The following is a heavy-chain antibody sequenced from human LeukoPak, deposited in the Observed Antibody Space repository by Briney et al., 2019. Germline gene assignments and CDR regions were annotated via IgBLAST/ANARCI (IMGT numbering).Heavy chain of an antibody. V-gene: IGHV3-23*01. Sequence: PGGSLRLSCAASGFTFSSYGMSWVRQAPGKGLEWVSGISGSGGSTYYVDSVKGRFTISRDNSKNTLDLQMNSLRAEDTAVYYCAKRSAYAGDLYYYYMDVWGKGTTVTVSS. D-gene: IGHD7-27*01. CDR2: ISGSGGST. J-gene: IGHJ6*03. CDR1: GFTFSSYG. CDR3: AKRSAYAGDLYYYYMDV.